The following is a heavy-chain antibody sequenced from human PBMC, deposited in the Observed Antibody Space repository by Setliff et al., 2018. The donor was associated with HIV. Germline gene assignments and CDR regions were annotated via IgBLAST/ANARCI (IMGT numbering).Heavy chain of an antibody. V-gene: IGHV4-4*08. D-gene: IGHD3-10*01. CDR3: TGDYNSGSHRFDY. J-gene: IGHJ4*02. CDR1: GGSISSYY. Sequence: ETLSLTCTVSGGSISSYYWSWIRQSPGKGLEWIGYIYPIGSPDYPSGNTVYNPSFRSRVTLSLDTSKNQFSLKLTSVTAADAAVYYCTGDYNSGSHRFDYWGQGTPVTVSS. CDR2: IYPIGSPDYPSGNT.